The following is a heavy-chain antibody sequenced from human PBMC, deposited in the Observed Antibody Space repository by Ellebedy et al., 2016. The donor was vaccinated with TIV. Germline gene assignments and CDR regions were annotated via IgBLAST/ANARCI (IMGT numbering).Heavy chain of an antibody. Sequence: AASVKVSCKASGGTFSSYAISWARQAPGQGLEWMGGIIPIFGTANYAQKFQGRVTITADESTSTAYMELSSLRSEDTAVYYCARGGNSGSYLCWFDPWGQGTLVTVSS. CDR3: ARGGNSGSYLCWFDP. D-gene: IGHD3-10*01. CDR2: IIPIFGTA. CDR1: GGTFSSYA. V-gene: IGHV1-69*13. J-gene: IGHJ5*02.